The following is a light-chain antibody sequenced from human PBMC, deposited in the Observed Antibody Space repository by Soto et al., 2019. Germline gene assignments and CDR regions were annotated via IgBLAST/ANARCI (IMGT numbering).Light chain of an antibody. CDR2: EVS. CDR1: NSDVGGYKY. CDR3: SSYTSSSTYV. V-gene: IGLV2-14*01. J-gene: IGLJ1*01. Sequence: QSVLSQPASVSGSPGQSITISCTATNSDVGGYKYVSWYQQHPGKAPKLMIYEVSNLPSGVSTRFSGSQSGNTASLTISGLQAEDEAHYYCSSYTSSSTYVFGTGAKVTVL.